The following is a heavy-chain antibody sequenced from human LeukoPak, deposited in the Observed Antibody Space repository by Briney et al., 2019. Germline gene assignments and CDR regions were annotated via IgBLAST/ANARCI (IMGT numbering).Heavy chain of an antibody. J-gene: IGHJ4*02. CDR2: IYSGGTT. CDR1: GVTVSTNY. D-gene: IGHD2/OR15-2a*01. V-gene: IGHV3-53*01. Sequence: LAGGSLRLSCAASGVTVSTNYMNWVRQAPGKGLECVSGIYSGGTTYYADSVKGRFTISRDNSKNTLYLQMNSLRAEDTAVYYCASKSLSTAPAYWGQGILVTVS. CDR3: ASKSLSTAPAY.